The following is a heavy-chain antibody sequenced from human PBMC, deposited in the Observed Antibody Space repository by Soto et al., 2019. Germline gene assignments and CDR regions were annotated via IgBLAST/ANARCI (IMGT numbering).Heavy chain of an antibody. V-gene: IGHV1-18*04. CDR2: ISAYNGNT. D-gene: IGHD3-22*01. Sequence: QVQLVQSGAEVKKPGASVKVSCKASGYTFTSYGISWVRQAPGQGLEWMGWISAYNGNTNYAQKLQGRVTMTTDTSTSTAYMELRSVRSDDTAVYYCARDPYYYDSSGYYQPPGDYWGQGTLVTVSS. CDR1: GYTFTSYG. J-gene: IGHJ4*02. CDR3: ARDPYYYDSSGYYQPPGDY.